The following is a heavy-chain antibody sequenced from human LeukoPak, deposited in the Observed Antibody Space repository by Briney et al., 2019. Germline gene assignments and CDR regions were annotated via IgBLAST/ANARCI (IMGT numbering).Heavy chain of an antibody. Sequence: GGSLRLSCAASGFTFSGYPIHWVRQAPGKGLEWVAVISYDGSNKYYADSVKGRFTVSRDSAKNSLYLQMNSLRPEDTASYYCVKDMNPGGADVWGQGTTVTVSS. CDR2: ISYDGSNK. V-gene: IGHV3-30-3*02. J-gene: IGHJ6*02. D-gene: IGHD3-10*01. CDR1: GFTFSGYP. CDR3: VKDMNPGGADV.